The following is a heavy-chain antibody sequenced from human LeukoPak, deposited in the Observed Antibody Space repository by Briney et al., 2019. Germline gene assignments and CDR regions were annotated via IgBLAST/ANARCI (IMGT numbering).Heavy chain of an antibody. CDR2: ISFSGSTI. V-gene: IGHV3-11*04. Sequence: GGSLRLSCAASGFTVSDYYMTWIRQAPGKGLDWVSYISFSGSTIYYADSVKGRFIISRDTAKNSLYLQMNSLRAEDTAVYYCARVIGDPVGAPESVDYWGQGTLVTVSS. CDR1: GFTVSDYY. D-gene: IGHD1-26*01. J-gene: IGHJ4*02. CDR3: ARVIGDPVGAPESVDY.